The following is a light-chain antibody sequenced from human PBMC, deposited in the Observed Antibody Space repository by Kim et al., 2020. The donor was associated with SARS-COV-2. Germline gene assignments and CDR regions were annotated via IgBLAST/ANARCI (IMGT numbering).Light chain of an antibody. J-gene: IGLJ2*01. V-gene: IGLV7-46*01. CDR1: TGAVTSGHY. CDR2: HTT. Sequence: TVTLTCGSSTGAVTSGHYPYWFQQKPGQAPRTLIYHTTDKHSWTPARFSGSLLGGKAALTLSGAQPEDEADYYCLLSYSGGRQVIFGGGTKLTVL. CDR3: LLSYSGGRQVI.